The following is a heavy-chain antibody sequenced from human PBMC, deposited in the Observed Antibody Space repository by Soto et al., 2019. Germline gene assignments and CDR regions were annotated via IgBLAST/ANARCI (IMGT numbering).Heavy chain of an antibody. CDR2: VYYSGST. CDR1: GGSISSYY. V-gene: IGHV4-59*01. D-gene: IGHD4-17*01. Sequence: QAQLQESGPGLVKPSETLSLTCTVSGGSISSYYWTWIRQPPGKRLEWIGYVYYSGSTNYNPSLKIRVTISVDMSKNQFSLKLSSVTAADTAVYYCARDTVTTSDDAFDIWGQGTMVTVSS. CDR3: ARDTVTTSDDAFDI. J-gene: IGHJ3*02.